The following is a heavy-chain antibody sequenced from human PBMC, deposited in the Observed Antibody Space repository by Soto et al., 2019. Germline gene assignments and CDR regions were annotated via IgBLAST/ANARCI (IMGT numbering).Heavy chain of an antibody. D-gene: IGHD2-2*01. V-gene: IGHV4-38-2*01. J-gene: IGHJ4*02. CDR3: ARACSSTNCYDVFDY. CDR1: GYSISSGYS. Sequence: SETLSLNCAVSGYSISSGYSWGWIRRPPGKGLELIGSIYHSGSTFYNPSLKSRVTMSVDTSKRQFSLNLSSVTAADTAVYYCARACSSTNCYDVFDYWGQGTLVTVSS. CDR2: IYHSGST.